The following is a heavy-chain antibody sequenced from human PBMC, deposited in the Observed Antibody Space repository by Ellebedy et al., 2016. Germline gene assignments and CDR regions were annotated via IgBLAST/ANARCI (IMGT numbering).Heavy chain of an antibody. CDR3: ARATYYYDSSGYYYPLTFDY. V-gene: IGHV3-30*03. CDR2: ISYDGSNK. Sequence: GGSLRLSCAASGFTFSSYGMHWVRQAPGKGLEWVAVISYDGSNKYYADSVKGRFTISRDNSKNTLYLQMNSLRAEDTAVYYCARATYYYDSSGYYYPLTFDYWGQGTLVPVSS. J-gene: IGHJ4*02. CDR1: GFTFSSYG. D-gene: IGHD3-22*01.